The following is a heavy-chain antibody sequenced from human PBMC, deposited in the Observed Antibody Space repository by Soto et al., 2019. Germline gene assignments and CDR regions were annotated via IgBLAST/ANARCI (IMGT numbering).Heavy chain of an antibody. CDR1: GGSFNRHT. V-gene: IGHV1-69*13. Sequence: ASVKVSCKASGGSFNRHTISWVRQAPGQGLEWMGGIIPIFGTANHAQKFQGRVTIIADESTSTVYMELSSLRSDDTAIYYCARGWGYDSTDYYYAYWGQGTLVTVSS. CDR2: IIPIFGTA. J-gene: IGHJ4*02. CDR3: ARGWGYDSTDYYYAY. D-gene: IGHD3-22*01.